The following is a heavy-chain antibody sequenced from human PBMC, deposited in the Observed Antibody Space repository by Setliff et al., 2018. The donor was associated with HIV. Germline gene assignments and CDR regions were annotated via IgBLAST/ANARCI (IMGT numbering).Heavy chain of an antibody. CDR3: ARPGVVGSSWSWYFDL. CDR1: GGSISSYY. J-gene: IGHJ2*01. CDR2: INHSGTS. Sequence: PSETLSLTCTVSGGSISSYYWGWIRQPPGKGLEWIGSINHSGTSYYNPSLKSRVTISIDTSKNQFFLKLSSVTAADTAVYYCARPGVVGSSWSWYFDLWGRGTLVTVSS. V-gene: IGHV4-59*08. D-gene: IGHD6-13*01.